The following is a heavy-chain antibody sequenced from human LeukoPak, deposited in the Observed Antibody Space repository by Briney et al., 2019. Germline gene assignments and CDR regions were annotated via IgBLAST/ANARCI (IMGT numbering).Heavy chain of an antibody. J-gene: IGHJ4*02. CDR2: ISYDGSNK. D-gene: IGHD5-18*01. V-gene: IGHV3-30*18. Sequence: QPGRSLRLSCAASGFTFRSYGMHWVRQAPGKGLEWVVVISYDGSNKYYADSVKGRFTISRDNSKNTLYLQMNSLRAEDTAVYYCAKEDYPDTAMPNGIDYWGQGTLVTVSS. CDR1: GFTFRSYG. CDR3: AKEDYPDTAMPNGIDY.